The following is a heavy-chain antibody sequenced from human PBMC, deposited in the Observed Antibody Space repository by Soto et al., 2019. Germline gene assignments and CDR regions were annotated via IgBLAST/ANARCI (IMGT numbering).Heavy chain of an antibody. J-gene: IGHJ4*02. CDR2: ISGRGSTT. Sequence: EVQLLESGGGLVQPGGSLRLSCAASGFTFSSYAMSWVRQAPAMGLEWVSSISGRGSTTYYADSVKGRFTISRDNSKNTLYLQMNSLRAEDTAVYYCARGLGAAHSYYFDYWGQGTLVTVSS. V-gene: IGHV3-23*01. CDR1: GFTFSSYA. D-gene: IGHD2-15*01. CDR3: ARGLGAAHSYYFDY.